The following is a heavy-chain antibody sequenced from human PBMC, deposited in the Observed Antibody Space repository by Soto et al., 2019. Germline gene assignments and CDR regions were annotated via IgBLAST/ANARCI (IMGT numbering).Heavy chain of an antibody. Sequence: QVQLQESGPGLVKPSQTLSLTCTVSGGSISRGGYYWSWIRQHPGKGLEWIGYIYYSGGTYYTPSLKSRVTMSVDTSENQLSRRLSSVTAAETAVYYCARKDSGYAGYGDVGGKGTTVTVSS. D-gene: IGHD5-12*01. V-gene: IGHV4-31*03. CDR3: ARKDSGYAGYGDV. J-gene: IGHJ6*04. CDR1: GGSISRGGYY. CDR2: IYYSGGT.